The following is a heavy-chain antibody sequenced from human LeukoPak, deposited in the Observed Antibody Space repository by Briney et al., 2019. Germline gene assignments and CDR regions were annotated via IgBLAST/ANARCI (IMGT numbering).Heavy chain of an antibody. J-gene: IGHJ4*02. Sequence: GASVKVSCKASGYTFTGYYMHWVRQAPGQGLEWMGWINPNSGGTNYAQKFQGRVTMTRDTSISTAYMELSRLRSDDTAVYYCASQYDFWSGYAPFDYWGQGTLVTVSS. CDR3: ASQYDFWSGYAPFDY. V-gene: IGHV1-2*02. D-gene: IGHD3-3*01. CDR2: INPNSGGT. CDR1: GYTFTGYY.